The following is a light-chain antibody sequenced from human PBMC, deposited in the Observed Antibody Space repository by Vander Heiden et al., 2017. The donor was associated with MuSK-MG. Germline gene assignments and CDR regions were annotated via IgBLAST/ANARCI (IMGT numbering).Light chain of an antibody. V-gene: IGKV3-11*01. CDR2: DAS. CDR3: QQSKT. J-gene: IGKJ1*01. Sequence: ESVLTQSPVTLSLNPGGRATLPCRASQSVSSYLAWYQQKPGQAPRLRMYDASNRATGIPARFSGSGSGTDFTLTISSLEPEDFAVYYCQQSKTFGQGTKVEIK. CDR1: QSVSSY.